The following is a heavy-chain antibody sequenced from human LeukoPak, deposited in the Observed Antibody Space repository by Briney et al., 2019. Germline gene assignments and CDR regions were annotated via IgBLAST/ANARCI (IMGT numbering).Heavy chain of an antibody. CDR1: GFTFSSYA. CDR2: ISGSGGST. Sequence: GGSLRLSCAASGFTFSSYAMSWVRQAPGKGLEWVSAISGSGGSTYYADSVKGRFTISRDNSKNTLYSQMNSLRAEDTAVYYCAKGPKEYHVGYFDYWGQGTLVTVSS. D-gene: IGHD1-14*01. CDR3: AKGPKEYHVGYFDY. V-gene: IGHV3-23*01. J-gene: IGHJ4*02.